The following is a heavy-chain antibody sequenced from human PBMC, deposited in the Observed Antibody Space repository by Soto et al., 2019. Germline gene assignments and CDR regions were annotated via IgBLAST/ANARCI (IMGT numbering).Heavy chain of an antibody. Sequence: GGSLRLSCTVSGFAFNNYGINWVRQAPGKGLEWVSSISKSDYTYYSDSVKGRFAISRDNAKGSVSLQMNTLRVKDTAVYYCAREDSIIIPAVSDFWGQGTLVTVSS. CDR3: AREDSIIIPAVSDF. J-gene: IGHJ4*02. CDR1: GFAFNNYG. D-gene: IGHD2-2*01. CDR2: ISKSDYT. V-gene: IGHV3-21*01.